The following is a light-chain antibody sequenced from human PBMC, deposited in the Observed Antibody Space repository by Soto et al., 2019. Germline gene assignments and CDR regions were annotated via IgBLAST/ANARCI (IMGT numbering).Light chain of an antibody. CDR3: QQNYRTPPYN. J-gene: IGKJ2*01. Sequence: DIQMTQSPSSLSASAGDRVTITCRASQSITRYLNWYQHKPGKAPQLLIYDAHTLQSGVPSRFSGGGYGTDFTLTISSLQPEDIATYYCQQNYRTPPYNFGQGTKLEIK. V-gene: IGKV1-39*01. CDR2: DAH. CDR1: QSITRY.